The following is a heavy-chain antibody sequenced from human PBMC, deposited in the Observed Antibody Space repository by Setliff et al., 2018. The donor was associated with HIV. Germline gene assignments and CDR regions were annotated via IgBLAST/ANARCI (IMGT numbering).Heavy chain of an antibody. V-gene: IGHV4-38-2*01. CDR1: GYSISIGYY. CDR3: ARARGPEGYFDS. J-gene: IGHJ4*02. CDR2: IYYSGST. D-gene: IGHD3-10*01. Sequence: SETLSLTCAVSGYSISIGYYWGWIRQPPGKGLEWIGNIYYSGSTYYKSSLKSRLTISVDTSKNQFSLKMSSVTAADTAVYYCARARGPEGYFDSWGQGTLVTVSS.